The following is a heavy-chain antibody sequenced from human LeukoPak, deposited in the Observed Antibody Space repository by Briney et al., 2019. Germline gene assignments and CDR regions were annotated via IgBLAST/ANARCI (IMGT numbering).Heavy chain of an antibody. Sequence: PGGSLRLSCAASGFTFTDAWMTWVRQAPGKGLEWVAHMKRRIEGGTTVSAAPVRGRFTISGDESENTVYLHMTSLKSEDTAVYYCATDGYTYGYHAVDNWGRGTVVTVSS. J-gene: IGHJ3*02. CDR1: GFTFTDAW. D-gene: IGHD5-18*01. V-gene: IGHV3-15*01. CDR3: ATDGYTYGYHAVDN. CDR2: MKRRIEGGTT.